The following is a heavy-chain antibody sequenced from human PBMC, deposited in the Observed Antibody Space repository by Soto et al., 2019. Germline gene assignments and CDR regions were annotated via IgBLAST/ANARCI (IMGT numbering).Heavy chain of an antibody. Sequence: QVQLVQSGAEVKKPGASVKVSCKASGFTFTSYYMHWVRQAPGQGLEWMGIINPSGGSTSYAQKFQGRVTMTRDTSTSTVYMELSSLRSEDTAVYYCARAVGSSGWNRRALTEKYYFDYWGPGTLVAVSS. CDR1: GFTFTSYY. V-gene: IGHV1-46*01. CDR2: INPSGGST. J-gene: IGHJ4*02. CDR3: ARAVGSSGWNRRALTEKYYFDY. D-gene: IGHD6-19*01.